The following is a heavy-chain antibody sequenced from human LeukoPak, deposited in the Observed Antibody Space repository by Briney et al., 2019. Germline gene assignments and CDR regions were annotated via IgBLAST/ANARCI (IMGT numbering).Heavy chain of an antibody. D-gene: IGHD5-24*01. CDR2: IYHSGST. CDR1: GYSISSGYY. J-gene: IGHJ3*02. V-gene: IGHV4-38-2*01. CDR3: ARHVRLGGYNYAFDI. Sequence: NPSETLSLTCAVSGYSISSGYYWGWIRQPPGKGLEWIGSIYHSGSTYYNPSLKSRVTISVDTSKNQFSLKLGSVTAADTAVYYCARHVRLGGYNYAFDIWGQGTMVTVSS.